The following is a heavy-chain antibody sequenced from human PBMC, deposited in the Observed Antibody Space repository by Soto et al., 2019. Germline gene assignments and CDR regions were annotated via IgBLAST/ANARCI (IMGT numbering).Heavy chain of an antibody. D-gene: IGHD6-13*01. Sequence: QVQLVESGGGVVQPGRSLRLSCAASGFTFSSYGMHWVRQAPGKGLEWVAVIWYDGSNKYYADSVKGRFTISRDNSKNTLYMQMNSLRAADTAVYYCARAQQYSSSSYYYYGMDVWGQGTTVTVSS. V-gene: IGHV3-33*01. CDR3: ARAQQYSSSSYYYYGMDV. J-gene: IGHJ6*02. CDR2: IWYDGSNK. CDR1: GFTFSSYG.